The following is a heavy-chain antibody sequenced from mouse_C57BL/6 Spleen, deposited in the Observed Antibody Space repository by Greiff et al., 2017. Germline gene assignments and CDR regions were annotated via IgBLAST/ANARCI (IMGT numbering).Heavy chain of an antibody. CDR3: AKKEWSPYYAMDY. Sequence: QVHVKQSGPGLVQPSQSLSITCTVSGFSLTSYGVHWVRQPPGKGLEWLGVIWSGGSTDYNAAFISRLSISKDNSKSQVFFKMNSLQADDTAIYYCAKKEWSPYYAMDYWGQGTSVTVSS. D-gene: IGHD1-1*02. J-gene: IGHJ4*01. V-gene: IGHV2-4*01. CDR2: IWSGGST. CDR1: GFSLTSYG.